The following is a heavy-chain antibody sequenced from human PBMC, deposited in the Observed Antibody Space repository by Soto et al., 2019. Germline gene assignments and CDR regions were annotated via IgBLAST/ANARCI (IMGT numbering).Heavy chain of an antibody. CDR2: INPSGGST. Sequence: ASVKVSCKASGYTFTSYYMHWVRQAPGQGLEWMGIINPSGGSTSYAQKFQGRVTMTRDTSTSTVYMELSSLRSEDTAVYYCARDLGRPGYSSGWYYFDYWGQGTLVTVSS. CDR1: GYTFTSYY. CDR3: ARDLGRPGYSSGWYYFDY. D-gene: IGHD6-19*01. J-gene: IGHJ4*02. V-gene: IGHV1-46*01.